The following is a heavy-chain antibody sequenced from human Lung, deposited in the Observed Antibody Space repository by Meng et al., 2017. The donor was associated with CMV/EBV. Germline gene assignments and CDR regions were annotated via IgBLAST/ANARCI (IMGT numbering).Heavy chain of an antibody. CDR2: IYSGGGST. CDR1: GFTFSSYA. J-gene: IGHJ4*02. CDR3: AKASLSYYSDSSAYYFFDC. Sequence: GEXXKISCEASGFTFSSYAMSWVRQAPGKGLEWVSVIYSGGGSTYYADSVKGRFAISRDNSKYTLNLQMNSLRAEDTAIYYCAKASLSYYSDSSAYYFFDCXGQGXLVTSSS. D-gene: IGHD3-22*01. V-gene: IGHV3-23*03.